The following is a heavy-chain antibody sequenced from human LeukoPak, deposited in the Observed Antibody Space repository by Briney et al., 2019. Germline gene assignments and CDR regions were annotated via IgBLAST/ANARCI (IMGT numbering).Heavy chain of an antibody. Sequence: PGRSLRLSCATSGFTFSDYAMHWVRQAPGKGLERVAVIWYDASDKYYGDSVKGRFTISRDNSKNTLYLEMDSLRVEDTAVYFCAKPTRGGGGSFLIDHWGQGTLVTVSS. CDR3: AKPTRGGGGSFLIDH. D-gene: IGHD1-26*01. CDR2: IWYDASDK. CDR1: GFTFSDYA. J-gene: IGHJ4*02. V-gene: IGHV3-33*06.